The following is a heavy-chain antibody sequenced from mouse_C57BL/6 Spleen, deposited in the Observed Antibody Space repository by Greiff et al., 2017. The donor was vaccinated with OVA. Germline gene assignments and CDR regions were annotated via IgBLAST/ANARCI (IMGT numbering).Heavy chain of an antibody. CDR2: IRSKSNNYAT. Sequence: EVTLMESGGGLVQPKGSLKLSCAASGFSFNTYAMNWVRQAPGKGLEWVARIRSKSNNYATYYADSVKDRFTISRDDSDSMLYLQMINLKTEDTAMYYCVRHGGAAMAYWGQGTSVTVSS. CDR3: VRHGGAAMAY. CDR1: GFSFNTYA. J-gene: IGHJ4*01. V-gene: IGHV10-1*01.